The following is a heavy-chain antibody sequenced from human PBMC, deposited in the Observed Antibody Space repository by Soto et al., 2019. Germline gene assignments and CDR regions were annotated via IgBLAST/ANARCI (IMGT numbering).Heavy chain of an antibody. D-gene: IGHD3-10*01. CDR3: AKVGWFAASYGMDV. CDR1: GGSISSYY. CDR2: IYTSGST. Sequence: PSETLSLTCTGSGGSISSYYWRWIRQPAGKGLEWIGRIYTSGSTNYNPSLKSRVTMSVDTSKNQFSLKLGSVTAADTAVYYCAKVGWFAASYGMDVWCQGPTVT. V-gene: IGHV4-4*07. J-gene: IGHJ6*02.